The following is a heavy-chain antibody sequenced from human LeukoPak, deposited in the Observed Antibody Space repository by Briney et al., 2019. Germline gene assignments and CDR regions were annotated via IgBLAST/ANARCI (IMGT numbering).Heavy chain of an antibody. J-gene: IGHJ3*02. V-gene: IGHV1-18*01. CDR3: ARDKGDIVVVVAATHGAFDI. D-gene: IGHD2-15*01. Sequence: GASVKVSCKASGYTFTSYGISWVRQAPGQGLEWMGWISAYNGNTNYAQKLQGRVTMTTDTSTSTAYMELRSLRPDDTAVYYCARDKGDIVVVVAATHGAFDIWGQGTMVTVSS. CDR2: ISAYNGNT. CDR1: GYTFTSYG.